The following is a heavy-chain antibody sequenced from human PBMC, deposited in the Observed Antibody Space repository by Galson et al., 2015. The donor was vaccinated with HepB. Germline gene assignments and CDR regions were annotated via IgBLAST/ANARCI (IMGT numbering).Heavy chain of an antibody. CDR2: IDWDDGK. CDR1: GFALSTSGMR. Sequence: PALVKPTQTLTLTCTFSGFALSTSGMRVGWIRQPPGKALEWLARIDWDDGKFFSTFLKTRLTISKDTSRNQVFLTVTNMGPVDTATYYCARIAVSGTYFDYWGQGTLVTVSS. D-gene: IGHD6-19*01. V-gene: IGHV2-70*04. CDR3: ARIAVSGTYFDY. J-gene: IGHJ4*02.